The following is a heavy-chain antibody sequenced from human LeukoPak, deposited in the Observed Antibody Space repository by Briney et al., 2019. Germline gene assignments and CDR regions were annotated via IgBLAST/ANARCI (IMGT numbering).Heavy chain of an antibody. Sequence: GGSLRLSCAASGFTFSRAWMSWVRQAPGKGLEWVANIKEDGSEDYYADSVKGRFTISRDNSENTLYLQMNSLRAEDTAVYYCARAPKSCSSSSCYAGAVDYWGQGTLVTVSS. V-gene: IGHV3-7*03. CDR3: ARAPKSCSSSSCYAGAVDY. CDR1: GFTFSRAW. CDR2: IKEDGSED. J-gene: IGHJ4*02. D-gene: IGHD2-2*01.